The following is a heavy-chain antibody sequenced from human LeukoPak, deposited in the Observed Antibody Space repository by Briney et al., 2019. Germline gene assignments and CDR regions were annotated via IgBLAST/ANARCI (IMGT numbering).Heavy chain of an antibody. Sequence: SETLSLTCAVYGGSFSGYYWSWIRQPPGKGLEWIGEINHSGSTNYNPPLKSRVTISVDTSKNQFSLKLSSVTAADTAVYYCARGGWEYDDSSAFDYWGQGTLVTVSS. CDR2: INHSGST. D-gene: IGHD3-22*01. CDR1: GGSFSGYY. V-gene: IGHV4-34*01. J-gene: IGHJ4*02. CDR3: ARGGWEYDDSSAFDY.